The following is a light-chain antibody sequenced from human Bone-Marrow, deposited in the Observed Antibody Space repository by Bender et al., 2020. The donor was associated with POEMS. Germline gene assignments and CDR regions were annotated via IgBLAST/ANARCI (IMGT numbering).Light chain of an antibody. Sequence: QSALTQPASVSGSPGQSITISCTGTSSDVGGYRYVSWYQHYPGRAPQLIIFDVTTRPSGVPDRFSGSKSDTSASLAISGLQSEDEADYYCCSYTGSSTYVFGTGTKVTVL. CDR3: CSYTGSSTYV. V-gene: IGLV2-14*03. CDR2: DVT. CDR1: SSDVGGYRY. J-gene: IGLJ1*01.